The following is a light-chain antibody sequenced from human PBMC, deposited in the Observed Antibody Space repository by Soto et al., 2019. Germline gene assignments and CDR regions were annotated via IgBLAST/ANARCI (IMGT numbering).Light chain of an antibody. CDR2: DNN. J-gene: IGLJ2*01. CDR3: GTWDSSLSARRV. CDR1: SSNSGNNY. Sequence: QSVLTQPPSVSAAPGQKVTISCSGSSSNSGNNYVSWYQQLPGTAPKLLIYDNNKRPSGIPDRFSGSKSGTSATLGITGLQTGDEADYYCGTWDSSLSARRVFGGGTKLTVL. V-gene: IGLV1-51*01.